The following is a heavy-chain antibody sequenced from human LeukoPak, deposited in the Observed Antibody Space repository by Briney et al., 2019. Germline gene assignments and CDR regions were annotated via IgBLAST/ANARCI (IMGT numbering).Heavy chain of an antibody. Sequence: ASVKVSCKASGYTFTSFAMHWVRQAPGQRLEWMGWINPGNGNTKYSQKFQGRVTITRNTSASTAFMELSSLRSEDTAVYYCARDWGWELRHFDYWGQGTLVTVSS. D-gene: IGHD1-26*01. J-gene: IGHJ4*02. CDR2: INPGNGNT. CDR3: ARDWGWELRHFDY. V-gene: IGHV1-3*01. CDR1: GYTFTSFA.